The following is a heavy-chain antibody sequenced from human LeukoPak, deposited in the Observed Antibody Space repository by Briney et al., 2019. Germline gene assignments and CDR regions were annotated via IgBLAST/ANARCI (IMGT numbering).Heavy chain of an antibody. CDR3: ARLGYGDYVAT. CDR2: IYYSGST. CDR1: GGSISSYY. V-gene: IGHV4-59*12. Sequence: PSETLSLTCTVSGGSISSYYWSWIRQPPGKGLEWIGYIYYSGSTNYNPSLKSRVTISVDTSKNQFSLKLSSVTAADTAVYYCARLGYGDYVATWGQGTLVTVSS. J-gene: IGHJ5*02. D-gene: IGHD4-17*01.